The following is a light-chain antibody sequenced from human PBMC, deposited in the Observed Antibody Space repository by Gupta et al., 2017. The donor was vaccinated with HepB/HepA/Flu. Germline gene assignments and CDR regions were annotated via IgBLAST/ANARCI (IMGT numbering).Light chain of an antibody. J-gene: IGLJ2*01. CDR1: SGHSSYA. CDR2: VMMDGSH. CDR3: QSSGAGKSVV. V-gene: IGLV4-69*01. Sequence: QLAVTQSPSASASLGASVTLTCTLSSGHSSYAIAWHQQQPEKGPRYLMKVMMDGSHTKGDGIPDRGSGSSSGNEPYPHTSSLQSEDDTDDYCQSSGAGKSVVFGGGTKVTVL.